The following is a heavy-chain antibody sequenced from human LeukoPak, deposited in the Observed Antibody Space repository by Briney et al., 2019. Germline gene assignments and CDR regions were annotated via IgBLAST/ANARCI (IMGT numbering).Heavy chain of an antibody. V-gene: IGHV3-7*01. CDR2: IKYDGSEK. D-gene: IGHD3-16*01. J-gene: IGHJ4*02. Sequence: GGPLRLSCAASGLNHKYWLRWVRQAPREEVEWVANIKYDGSEKNYVDSVRGRFTIKIDNATTSVYLQMNSLRDDDTAVYYCASQQDLKFTLSSGGYYCVFWGQGSLVTVSS. CDR3: ASQQDLKFTLSSGGYYCVF. CDR1: GLNHKYW.